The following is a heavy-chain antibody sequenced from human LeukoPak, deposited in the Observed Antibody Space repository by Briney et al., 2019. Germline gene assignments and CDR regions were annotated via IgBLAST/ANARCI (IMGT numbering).Heavy chain of an antibody. V-gene: IGHV3-49*03. CDR1: GFTFGDYA. CDR3: TRTPDRLGYTGPFDY. CDR2: IRSKAYGGTT. D-gene: IGHD1-1*01. J-gene: IGHJ4*02. Sequence: PGRSLRLSCTASGFTFGDYAMSWFRQAPGKGLEWVGFIRSKAYGGTTEYAASVKGRFTISRDDSKSIASLQMNSLKTEDTAVYYCTRTPDRLGYTGPFDYWGQGTLVTVSS.